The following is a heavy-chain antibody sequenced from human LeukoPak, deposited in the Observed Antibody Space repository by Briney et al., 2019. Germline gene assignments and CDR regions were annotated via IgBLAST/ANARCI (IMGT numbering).Heavy chain of an antibody. Sequence: ASVKVSCKASGYTFTGYYMHWVRQAPGQGLEWMGWINPNTGGTNYAQKFQGRVTMIRDTSISTAYMDVSRLRSDDTAVYYCARDLQFNDILTGYYPTNWFDPWGQGTLVTVSS. CDR3: ARDLQFNDILTGYYPTNWFDP. J-gene: IGHJ5*02. D-gene: IGHD3-9*01. CDR2: INPNTGGT. V-gene: IGHV1-2*02. CDR1: GYTFTGYY.